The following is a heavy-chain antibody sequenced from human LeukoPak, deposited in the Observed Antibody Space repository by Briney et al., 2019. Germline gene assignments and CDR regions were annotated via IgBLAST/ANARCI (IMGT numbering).Heavy chain of an antibody. CDR2: IDDVGSGT. CDR1: GYTLSSNW. Sequence: PGGSLRLSCAVSGYTLSSNWMHWVRQVPGKGLKWVSRIDDVGSGTSYADSVKGRFTISRDDAKNTVYLQMNSLRAEDTAVYYCARDEGDTAMVLWGQGTLVTVSS. CDR3: ARDEGDTAMVL. V-gene: IGHV3-74*01. J-gene: IGHJ4*02. D-gene: IGHD5-18*01.